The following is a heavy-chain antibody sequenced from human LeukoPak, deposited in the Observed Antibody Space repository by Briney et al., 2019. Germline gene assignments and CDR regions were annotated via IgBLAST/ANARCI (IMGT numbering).Heavy chain of an antibody. CDR2: IKRDGSEK. J-gene: IGHJ4*02. CDR3: ARGYGDSIHFDY. CDR1: GFTFSSYS. D-gene: IGHD4-17*01. V-gene: IGHV3-7*04. Sequence: GGSLRLSCAASGFTFSSYSMSCVRQAPGKGLEWVANIKRDGSEKYYVDSVKGRFTISRDNAKNSLYLQMNSLRAEEAAVYYCARGYGDSIHFDYWGQGTLVTVSS.